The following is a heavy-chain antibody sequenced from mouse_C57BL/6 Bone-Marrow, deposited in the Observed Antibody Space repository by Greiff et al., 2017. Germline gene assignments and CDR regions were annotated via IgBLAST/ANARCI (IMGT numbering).Heavy chain of an antibody. V-gene: IGHV1-26*01. CDR1: GYTFTDYY. D-gene: IGHD1-1*01. CDR3: ARSCTGFAY. CDR2: INPNNGGT. J-gene: IGHJ3*01. Sequence: EVQLQQSGPELVKPGASVKISCKASGYTFTDYYMNWVKQSHGKSLEWIGDINPNNGGTSYNQKFKGKATLTVDKSSSTAYMELRSLTSEDSAVYYCARSCTGFAYWGQGTLVTVSA.